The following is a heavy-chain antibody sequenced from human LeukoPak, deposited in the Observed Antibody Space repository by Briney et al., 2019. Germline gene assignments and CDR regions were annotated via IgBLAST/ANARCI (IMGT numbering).Heavy chain of an antibody. Sequence: SETLSLTCTVSGGSISSYYWSWIRQPPGKGLEWIGYIYYSGSTNYSPSLKSRVTISVDTSKNQFSLKLSSVTAADTAVYYCARGNSYGTKALGYWGQGTLVTVSS. V-gene: IGHV4-59*12. CDR3: ARGNSYGTKALGY. CDR1: GGSISSYY. D-gene: IGHD5-18*01. J-gene: IGHJ4*02. CDR2: IYYSGST.